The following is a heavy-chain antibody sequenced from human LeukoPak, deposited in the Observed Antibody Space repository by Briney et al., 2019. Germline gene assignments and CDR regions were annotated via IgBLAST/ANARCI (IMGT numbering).Heavy chain of an antibody. V-gene: IGHV1-69*01. CDR1: GGTFSSYV. Sequence: WASVKVSCKASGGTFSSYVINWVRQAPGQGLEWMGGISPIFGSANYAQKFQGRLTITADESTSTAYMELSSLRSEDTAVYYCARSYYDSSGYSRNWFDPWGQGTLVTVSS. J-gene: IGHJ5*02. D-gene: IGHD3-22*01. CDR3: ARSYYDSSGYSRNWFDP. CDR2: ISPIFGSA.